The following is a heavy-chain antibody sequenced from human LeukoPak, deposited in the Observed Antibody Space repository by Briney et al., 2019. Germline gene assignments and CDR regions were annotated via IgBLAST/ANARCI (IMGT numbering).Heavy chain of an antibody. Sequence: PSETLSLTCAVYGGSFSGYHWSWIRQPPGKGLEWIGEINHSGSTNYNPSLKSRVTISVDKSENQFSLKLTSVTAADTAVYYCARGRVWTWGYWGQGTLVTVSS. J-gene: IGHJ4*02. V-gene: IGHV4-34*01. D-gene: IGHD7-27*01. CDR2: INHSGST. CDR3: ARGRVWTWGY. CDR1: GGSFSGYH.